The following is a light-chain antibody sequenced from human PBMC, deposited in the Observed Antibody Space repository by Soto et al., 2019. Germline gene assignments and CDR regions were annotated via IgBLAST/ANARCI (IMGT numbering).Light chain of an antibody. V-gene: IGKV1-8*01. J-gene: IGKJ1*01. CDR1: QGISSY. Sequence: DARVTITCRASQGISSYLAWHQQKPGKAPKLLIYAASTLQSGVPSRFSGSGSGTDFTLTISCLQSEDFATYYCQQYYSYPRTFGQRTKVDI. CDR3: QQYYSYPRT. CDR2: AAS.